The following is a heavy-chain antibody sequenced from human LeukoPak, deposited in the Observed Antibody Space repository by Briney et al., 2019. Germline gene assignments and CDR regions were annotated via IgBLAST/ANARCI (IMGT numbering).Heavy chain of an antibody. V-gene: IGHV1-8*01. CDR2: MNPNSGNT. CDR1: GYSFTSYD. Sequence: ASVKVSCKASGYSFTSYDINWVRQATGQGLEWMGWMNPNSGNTGYAQKFQGRVTMTRNTSISTAYMELSSLRSEDTAVYYCARITFESPDAFDIWGQGTMVTVSS. J-gene: IGHJ3*02. D-gene: IGHD3-16*01. CDR3: ARITFESPDAFDI.